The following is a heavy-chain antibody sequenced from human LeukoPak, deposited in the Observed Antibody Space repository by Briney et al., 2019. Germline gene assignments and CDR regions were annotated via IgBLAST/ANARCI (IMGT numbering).Heavy chain of an antibody. D-gene: IGHD5-12*01. V-gene: IGHV3-30-3*01. CDR1: GFTFSTYA. J-gene: IGHJ4*02. CDR2: ISYDGSNK. CDR3: AKDNPTNYRGYDWGFDY. Sequence: GRSLRLSCAASGFTFSTYAMHWVRQAPGKGLEWVAAISYDGSNKYYADSVKGRFTISRDSSKNTLYLQMNSLKAEDTAVYYCAKDNPTNYRGYDWGFDYWGQGTLVTVSS.